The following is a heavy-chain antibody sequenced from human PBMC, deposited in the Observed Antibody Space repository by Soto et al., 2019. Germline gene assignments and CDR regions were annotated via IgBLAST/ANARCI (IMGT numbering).Heavy chain of an antibody. D-gene: IGHD6-25*01. CDR2: ISSRSDYI. Sequence: EVQLVESGGGLVKPGGSLRLSCAASGFTFSIYSMNWVRQAPGTGLEWVSAISSRSDYIYYAVSVKVRFTISRDNAKNPLSLQMNLLTAADPALYHCARSTPVSGYYSRSGDYWGQGTLVTVSS. V-gene: IGHV3-21*01. CDR3: ARSTPVSGYYSRSGDY. CDR1: GFTFSIYS. J-gene: IGHJ4*02.